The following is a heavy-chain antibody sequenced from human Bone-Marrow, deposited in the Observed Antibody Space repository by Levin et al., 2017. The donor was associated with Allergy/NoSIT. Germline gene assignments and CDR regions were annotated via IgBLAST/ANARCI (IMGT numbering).Heavy chain of an antibody. CDR2: ISAYNGNT. Sequence: RASVKVSCKASGYTFTSYGISWVRQAPGQGLEWMGWISAYNGNTNYAQKLQGRVTMTTDTSTSTAYMELRSLRSDDPAVYYCARHSDIVVVVAATRIGYYFDYWGQGTLVTVSS. CDR1: GYTFTSYG. D-gene: IGHD2-15*01. V-gene: IGHV1-18*01. J-gene: IGHJ4*02. CDR3: ARHSDIVVVVAATRIGYYFDY.